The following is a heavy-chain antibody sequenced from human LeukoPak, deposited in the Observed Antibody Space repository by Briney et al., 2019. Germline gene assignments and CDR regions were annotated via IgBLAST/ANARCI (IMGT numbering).Heavy chain of an antibody. CDR2: INPNSGGT. V-gene: IGHV1-2*02. Sequence: GASVKVSCKASGYTFTGYYMHWVRQAPGQGLERMGWINPNSGGTNYAQKFQGRVTMTRDTSISTAYMEMSRLRSDDTAVYYCARAGTWISSYYYYGMDVWGQGTTVTVSS. CDR3: ARAGTWISSYYYYGMDV. CDR1: GYTFTGYY. D-gene: IGHD5-12*01. J-gene: IGHJ6*02.